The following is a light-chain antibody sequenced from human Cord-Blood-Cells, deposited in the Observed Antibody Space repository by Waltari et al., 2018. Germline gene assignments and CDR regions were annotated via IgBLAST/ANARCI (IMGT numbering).Light chain of an antibody. CDR3: QQYDNLPYS. Sequence: DIQMTQSPSSLSASVGDRVTITCQASQDISNYLNWYQQKPGKAPKLLIYDASNLETGVPSRFSGSGSGTDFTFTISSLLPEDIATYYCQQYDNLPYSFGQGTKLEIE. CDR1: QDISNY. J-gene: IGKJ2*03. V-gene: IGKV1-33*01. CDR2: DAS.